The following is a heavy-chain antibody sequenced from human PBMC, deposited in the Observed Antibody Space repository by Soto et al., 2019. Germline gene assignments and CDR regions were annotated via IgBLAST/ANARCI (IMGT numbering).Heavy chain of an antibody. CDR2: MSGSSSTT. D-gene: IGHD3-10*01. J-gene: IGHJ4*02. V-gene: IGHV3-23*01. CDR3: AKDHVVDGRVYGSSELFF. Sequence: PGGSLRLSCATSGLTFSNYAMSWVRQAPGGGLEWVSSMSGSSSTTYYADSVKGRFTISRDNSRNTLYLQMNSLRTEDTAVYYCAKDHVVDGRVYGSSELFFWGQGTQVTVSS. CDR1: GLTFSNYA.